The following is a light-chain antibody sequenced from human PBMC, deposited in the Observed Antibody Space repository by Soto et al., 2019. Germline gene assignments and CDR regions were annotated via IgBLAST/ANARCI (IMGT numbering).Light chain of an antibody. Sequence: QSVLTQPASVSGSPGQSITISCTGTSSDVGAYNSVSWYQQHPGKAPKLIIYDVSTRPSGISDRFSGSKSGNTASLIISGLQAEDESDYYCSSYTTSVTYVFGTGTKLTVL. V-gene: IGLV2-14*01. CDR1: SSDVGAYNS. CDR3: SSYTTSVTYV. J-gene: IGLJ1*01. CDR2: DVS.